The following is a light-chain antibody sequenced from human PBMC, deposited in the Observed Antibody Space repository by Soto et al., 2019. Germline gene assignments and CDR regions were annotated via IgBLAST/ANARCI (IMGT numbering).Light chain of an antibody. J-gene: IGLJ2*01. CDR1: SSNIGTNH. Sequence: QLVLTQPPSASGTPGQRVSISCSGASSNIGTNHVYWYQQLPGRAPKLLINSYNQRPSGVPDRFSGSKSGTSASLAISGLRSEDEADYYCAAWDDSLSGVVFGGGTKLTVL. CDR3: AAWDDSLSGVV. CDR2: SYN. V-gene: IGLV1-47*02.